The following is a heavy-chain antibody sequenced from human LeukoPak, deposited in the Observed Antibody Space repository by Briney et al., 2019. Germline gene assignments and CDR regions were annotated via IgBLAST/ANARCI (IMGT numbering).Heavy chain of an antibody. CDR1: GFTFSSYS. V-gene: IGHV3-21*05. CDR3: AKRLAYGSGGSDYFDF. CDR2: ISSSSNI. D-gene: IGHD3-10*01. J-gene: IGHJ4*02. Sequence: GGSLRLSCAASGFTFSSYSMNWVRQAPGKGLEWVSYISSSSNIYYADSVKGRFTISRDNSKNSLNLQMSSQRAEDRAVYYCAKRLAYGSGGSDYFDFWGQGTLVTVSS.